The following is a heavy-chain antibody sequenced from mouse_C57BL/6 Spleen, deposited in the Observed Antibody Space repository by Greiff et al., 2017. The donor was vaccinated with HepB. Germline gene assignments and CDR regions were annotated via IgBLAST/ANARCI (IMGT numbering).Heavy chain of an antibody. CDR3: ATKTHFDY. D-gene: IGHD3-2*01. V-gene: IGHV1-26*01. CDR1: GYTFTDYY. J-gene: IGHJ2*01. Sequence: VQLQQSGPELVKPGASVKISCKASGYTFTDYYMNWVKQSHGKSLEWIGDINPNNGGTSYNQKFKGKATLTVDKSSSTAYMELRSLTSEDSAVYYCATKTHFDYWGQGTTLTVSS. CDR2: INPNNGGT.